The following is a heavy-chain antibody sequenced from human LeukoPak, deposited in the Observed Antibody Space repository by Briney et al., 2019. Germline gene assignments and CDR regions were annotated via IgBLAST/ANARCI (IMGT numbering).Heavy chain of an antibody. CDR1: GFTFSSYW. J-gene: IGHJ4*02. CDR3: AREDTGMASY. V-gene: IGHV3-7*01. D-gene: IGHD5-18*01. Sequence: GGSLRLSCAASGFTFSSYWMSWVRQAPGKGLEWVANIKKDGSEKYYVDSVRGRFTISRDNAKNSFYLQMNSLRAEDTAVYYCAREDTGMASYWGQGTLVTVSS. CDR2: IKKDGSEK.